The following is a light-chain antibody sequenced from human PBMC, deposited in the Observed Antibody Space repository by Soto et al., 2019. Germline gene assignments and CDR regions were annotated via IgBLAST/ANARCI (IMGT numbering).Light chain of an antibody. CDR2: DTS. CDR1: QSIAIY. V-gene: IGKV3-11*01. J-gene: IGKJ1*01. CDR3: QQRATWPWT. Sequence: IVLTQSPATLSFSPGEEATLSCRASQSIAIYLAWYQQKSGQSPRLLIYDTSNRAPGIPDRFSGSASGTHFTLTISSLEPEDFAVYYCQQRATWPWTFGQGTAVEIK.